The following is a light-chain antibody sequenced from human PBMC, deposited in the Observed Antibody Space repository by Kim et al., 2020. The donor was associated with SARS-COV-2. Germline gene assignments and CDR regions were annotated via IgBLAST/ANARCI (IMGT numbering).Light chain of an antibody. V-gene: IGLV3-9*01. CDR1: RIGSKN. Sequence: SYELTQPLSVSVALGQTANITCGGHRIGSKNVHWYQQKPGQAPVLVIYRDSYRPSGIPERFSGSNSGNTATLTISRVQAGDEADYYCQVWDRSVVFGGGTQLTVL. J-gene: IGLJ2*01. CDR3: QVWDRSVV. CDR2: RDS.